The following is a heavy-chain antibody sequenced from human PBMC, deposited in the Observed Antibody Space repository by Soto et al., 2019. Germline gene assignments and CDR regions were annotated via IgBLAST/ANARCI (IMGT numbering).Heavy chain of an antibody. CDR1: GGTFNTYA. D-gene: IGHD3-10*01. J-gene: IGHJ4*02. CDR2: ISPMVGAA. Sequence: QVQLVQSGAEMKKPGSSVNVSCQSSGGTFNTYAMNWVRQAPGQGPEWMGDISPMVGAANYAPKFHGRVTITADESTGTSYMPVSSLTSEDTALYFWAREVQVHTPDFVYWGQGTLVTVSS. V-gene: IGHV1-69*19. CDR3: AREVQVHTPDFVY.